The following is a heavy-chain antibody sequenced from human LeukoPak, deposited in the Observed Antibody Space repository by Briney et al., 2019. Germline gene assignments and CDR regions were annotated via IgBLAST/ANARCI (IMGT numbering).Heavy chain of an antibody. J-gene: IGHJ4*02. Sequence: SETLSLTCTVSGYSISSGYYWGWIRQPPGKGLEWIGSIYHSGSTYYNPSLKSRVTLSVDTSKNQFSLKLSSVTAADTAVYYCASSRYYGDYYFDYWGQGTLVTVSS. V-gene: IGHV4-38-2*02. D-gene: IGHD4-17*01. CDR1: GYSISSGYY. CDR2: IYHSGST. CDR3: ASSRYYGDYYFDY.